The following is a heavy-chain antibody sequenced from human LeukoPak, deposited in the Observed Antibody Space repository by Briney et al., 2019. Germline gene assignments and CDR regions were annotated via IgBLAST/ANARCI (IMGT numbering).Heavy chain of an antibody. Sequence: SETLSLTCTVSGGSISGYYWTWIRQPPGKGLEWIGEINHSGSTNYNPSLKSRVIISVDTSKNQFSLKLSSVTAADTAVYYCARGRLVARARLFYFDYWGQGTLVTVSS. CDR1: GGSISGYY. CDR3: ARGRLVARARLFYFDY. J-gene: IGHJ4*02. CDR2: INHSGST. D-gene: IGHD2-8*02. V-gene: IGHV4-34*01.